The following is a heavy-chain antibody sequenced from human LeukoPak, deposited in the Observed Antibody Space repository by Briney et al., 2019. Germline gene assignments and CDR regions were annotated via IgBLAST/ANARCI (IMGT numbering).Heavy chain of an antibody. CDR2: IYSDNT. J-gene: IGHJ4*02. D-gene: IGHD4/OR15-4a*01. V-gene: IGHV3-53*01. Sequence: SGGSLRLSCAASGFTFSSYAMHWVRQAPGKGLEWVSFIYSDNTHYSDSVKGRFTISRDNSKNTLCLQMNSLRAEDTAVYYCARRAGAYSHPYDYWGQGTLVTVSS. CDR3: ARRAGAYSHPYDY. CDR1: GFTFSSYA.